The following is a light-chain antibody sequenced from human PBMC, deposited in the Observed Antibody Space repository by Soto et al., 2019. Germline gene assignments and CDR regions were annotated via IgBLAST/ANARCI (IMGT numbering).Light chain of an antibody. CDR1: QNIERY. V-gene: IGKV1-39*01. CDR2: AAA. Sequence: DIQMTQSPSSLSASIGDTITISCRAGQNIERYLNWYQKKEGRAPQLLMFAAANLESGVPSRFRGSGSGTDFTLTISSLQPEDFATYYCQQTHSTIHSFGQGTKVDIK. J-gene: IGKJ2*01. CDR3: QQTHSTIHS.